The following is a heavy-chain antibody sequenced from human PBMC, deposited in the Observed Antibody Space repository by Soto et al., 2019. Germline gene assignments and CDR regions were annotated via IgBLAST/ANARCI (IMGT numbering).Heavy chain of an antibody. CDR2: ISSSSSYI. V-gene: IGHV3-21*01. Sequence: EVQLMESGGGLVKPGGSLRLSCAASGFTFSSYSMNWVRQAPGKGLEWVSSISSSSSYIYYADSVKGRFTISRDNAKNSLYLQMNSLRAEDTAVYYCARVSSGNDYDFWSGYYVYWGQRTLVTVSS. J-gene: IGHJ4*02. CDR3: ARVSSGNDYDFWSGYYVY. D-gene: IGHD3-3*01. CDR1: GFTFSSYS.